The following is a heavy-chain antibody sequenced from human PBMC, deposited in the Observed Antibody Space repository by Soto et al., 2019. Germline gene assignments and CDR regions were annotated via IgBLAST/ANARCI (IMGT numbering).Heavy chain of an antibody. J-gene: IGHJ4*02. CDR3: AKVVADEYCSGGSCYHYYFDY. Sequence: GGSLRLSCAASGFTFSSYAMSWVRQAPGKGLEWVSAISGSGGSTYYADYVKGRFTISRDNSKNTLYLQMNSLRAEDTAVYYCAKVVADEYCSGGSCYHYYFDYWGQGTLVTVSS. CDR2: ISGSGGST. D-gene: IGHD2-15*01. V-gene: IGHV3-23*01. CDR1: GFTFSSYA.